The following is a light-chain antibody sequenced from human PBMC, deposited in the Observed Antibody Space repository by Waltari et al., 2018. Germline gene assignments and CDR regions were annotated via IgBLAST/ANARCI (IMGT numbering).Light chain of an antibody. Sequence: IVLTQSPGNLSLSPGDKASLSCKASQNLSSNFLAWYRQRPGQPPGLLIHGAAKRAAGIPDTFSGSGSGTDFTLTISRLEAEDSAVYYCQQYGTSPYTFGQGTKVEIK. J-gene: IGKJ2*01. CDR1: QNLSSNF. CDR3: QQYGTSPYT. V-gene: IGKV3-20*01. CDR2: GAA.